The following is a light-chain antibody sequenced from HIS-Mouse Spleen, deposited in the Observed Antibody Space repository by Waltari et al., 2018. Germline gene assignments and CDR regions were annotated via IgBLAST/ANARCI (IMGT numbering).Light chain of an antibody. CDR2: EDS. Sequence: SYELTQPPSVSVSPGQTARITCSGDALPKKYAYWYQQKSGPAPVLVIYEDSKRPSGVPGGFAGSRSGKMASLTISGAQVEDEADYYCYSTDSSGNHRVFGGGTKLTVL. V-gene: IGLV3-10*01. J-gene: IGLJ2*01. CDR3: YSTDSSGNHRV. CDR1: ALPKKY.